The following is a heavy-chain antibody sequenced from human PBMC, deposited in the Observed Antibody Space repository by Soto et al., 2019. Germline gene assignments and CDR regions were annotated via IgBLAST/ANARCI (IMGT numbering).Heavy chain of an antibody. CDR1: GYTLTELS. D-gene: IGHD3-3*01. V-gene: IGHV1-24*01. J-gene: IGHJ5*02. CDR2: FDPEDGET. CDR3: ATGAPFGVVRSNWFDP. Sequence: ASVKVSCKASGYTLTELSMHWVRQAPGKGLEWMGGFDPEDGETIYAQKFQGRVTMTEDTSTDTAYMELSSLRSEDTAVYYCATGAPFGVVRSNWFDPWGQGTLVTVSS.